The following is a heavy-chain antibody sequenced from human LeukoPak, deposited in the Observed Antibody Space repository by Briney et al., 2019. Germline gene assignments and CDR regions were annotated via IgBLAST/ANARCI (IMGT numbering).Heavy chain of an antibody. CDR3: AREDYYGSGSYWP. J-gene: IGHJ5*02. V-gene: IGHV1-69*05. CDR2: IIPIFGTA. D-gene: IGHD3-10*01. Sequence: ASVKVSCKASGGTFSSYAISWVRQAPGQGLEWMGGIIPIFGTANYAQEFQGRVTITTDESTSTAYMELSSLRSEDTAVYYCAREDYYGSGSYWPWGQGTLVTVSS. CDR1: GGTFSSYA.